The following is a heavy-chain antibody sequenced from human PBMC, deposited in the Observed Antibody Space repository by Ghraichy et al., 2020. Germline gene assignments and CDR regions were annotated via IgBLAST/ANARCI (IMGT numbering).Heavy chain of an antibody. CDR2: IYYSGST. D-gene: IGHD2-15*01. CDR3: ARHVMLPYYFDY. V-gene: IGHV4-59*08. CDR1: GGSISSYY. Sequence: GSLSLTCTVSGGSISSYYWSWIRQPPGKGLEWIGYIYYSGSTNYNPSLKSRVTISVDTSKNQFSLKLSSVTAADTAVYYCARHVMLPYYFDYWGQGTLVTVSS. J-gene: IGHJ4*02.